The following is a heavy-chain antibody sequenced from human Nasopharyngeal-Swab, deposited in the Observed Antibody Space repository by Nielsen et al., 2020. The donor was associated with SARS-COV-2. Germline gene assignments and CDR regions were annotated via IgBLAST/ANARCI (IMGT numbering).Heavy chain of an antibody. V-gene: IGHV1-2*04. CDR2: INPNSGGT. J-gene: IGHJ6*02. CDR3: ARGGYSSGWPDRYGMGV. Sequence: ASVKVSCKASGYTFTSYAMHWVRQAPGQRLEWMGWINPNSGGTNYAQKFQGWVTMTRDTSISTAYMELSRLRSDDTAVYYCARGGYSSGWPDRYGMGVWGQGTTVTVSS. CDR1: GYTFTSYA. D-gene: IGHD6-19*01.